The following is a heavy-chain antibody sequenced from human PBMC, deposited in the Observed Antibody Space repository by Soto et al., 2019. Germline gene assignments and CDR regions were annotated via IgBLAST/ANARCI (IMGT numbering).Heavy chain of an antibody. CDR1: GGSVNSGNYY. CDR2: MSHSGGT. D-gene: IGHD1-1*01. Sequence: QVQLQQWGAGLLKPSETLSLTCAVYGGSVNSGNYYWSWIRQPPGKGLEWIGEMSHSGGTHFNPSLKSRFTISVDTSKNQFSLQMSSVTAADTALYYCARVERGTATTVVDAFDIWGPGTLVTVSS. CDR3: ARVERGTATTVVDAFDI. J-gene: IGHJ3*02. V-gene: IGHV4-34*01.